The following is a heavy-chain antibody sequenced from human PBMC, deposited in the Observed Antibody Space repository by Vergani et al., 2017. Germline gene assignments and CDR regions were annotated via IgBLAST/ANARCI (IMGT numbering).Heavy chain of an antibody. V-gene: IGHV3-30*18. CDR2: ISYDGSNK. CDR3: AKDWWAVTKTDDAFDI. J-gene: IGHJ3*02. D-gene: IGHD4-17*01. Sequence: QVQLVESGGGVVQPGRSLRLSCAASGFTFSSYGMHWVRQAPGKGLEWVAVISYDGSNKYYADSVKGRFTISRDNSKNTLYLQMNSLRAEDTAVYYCAKDWWAVTKTDDAFDIWGQGTMVTVSS. CDR1: GFTFSSYG.